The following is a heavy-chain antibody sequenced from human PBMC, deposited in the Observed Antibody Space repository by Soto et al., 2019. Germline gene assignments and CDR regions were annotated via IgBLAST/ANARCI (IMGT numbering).Heavy chain of an antibody. CDR2: IRNKANSYAT. V-gene: IGHV3-72*01. CDR3: ASLLFFSCSAAPRGLFYL. J-gene: IGHJ5*02. CDR1: GFTFSDHY. D-gene: IGHD3-10*02. Sequence: GGSLRLSCAASGFTFSDHYMDWVRQAPGKGLEWVGRIRNKANSYATEYAASVKGRFTISRDDAKNSLYLQMNSLRTEDTAGYYCASLLFFSCSAAPRGLFYLSGQRTLVTVSS.